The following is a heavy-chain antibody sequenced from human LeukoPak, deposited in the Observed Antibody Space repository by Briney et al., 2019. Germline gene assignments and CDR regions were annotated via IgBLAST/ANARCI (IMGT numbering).Heavy chain of an antibody. V-gene: IGHV3-23*01. CDR3: AKDGAMVGV. Sequence: GGSLRLSCAASGFTFSSYAMSWVRQAPGKGLEWVAAISGGGGSTYYADSVKGRFTISRDNSKNTLYLQMNSLRAEYTAVYYCAKDGAMVGVWGKGTTVTVSS. CDR1: GFTFSSYA. J-gene: IGHJ6*04. CDR2: ISGGGGST. D-gene: IGHD5-18*01.